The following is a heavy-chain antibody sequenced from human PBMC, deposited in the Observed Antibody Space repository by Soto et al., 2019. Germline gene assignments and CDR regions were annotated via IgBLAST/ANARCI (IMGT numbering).Heavy chain of an antibody. CDR1: GFTVSSNY. CDR2: IFSGGST. J-gene: IGHJ3*01. V-gene: IGHV3-66*01. Sequence: EVQLVESGGGLVQPGGSLRLSCAASGFTVSSNYMSWVRQAPGKGLEWVSIIFSGGSTDYADSVKHRFIISRDNSKNTLYIQMNSLRAEDTAVYYCARDGDFWGQGTMVTVSS. CDR3: ARDGDF.